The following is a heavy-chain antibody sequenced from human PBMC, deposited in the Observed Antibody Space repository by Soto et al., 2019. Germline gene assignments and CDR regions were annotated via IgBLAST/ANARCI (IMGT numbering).Heavy chain of an antibody. CDR1: GYSFTSYW. CDR2: IYPGDSDT. CDR3: ASLNYYDSSGYQGDAFDI. D-gene: IGHD3-22*01. Sequence: GESLKISCKGSGYSFTSYWIGWVRQMPGKGLEWMGIIYPGDSDTRYSPSFQGQVTISADKSISTAYLQWSSLKASDTAMYYCASLNYYDSSGYQGDAFDIWGQGTMVTVSS. V-gene: IGHV5-51*01. J-gene: IGHJ3*02.